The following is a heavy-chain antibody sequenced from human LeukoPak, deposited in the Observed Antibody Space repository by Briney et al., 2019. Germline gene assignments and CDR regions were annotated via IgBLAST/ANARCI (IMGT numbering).Heavy chain of an antibody. CDR3: GRYYVMDV. CDR2: IYHHGAT. CDR1: GGSISSNNW. V-gene: IGHV4-4*02. Sequence: SETLSLTCAVSGGSISSNNWWSWVRQPPEKGLEWIGEIYHHGATNYNPSLKSRVTLSVDKSKNQFSLELRSVTAEDTAVYYCGRYYVMDVWGQGTSVTVSS. J-gene: IGHJ6*02.